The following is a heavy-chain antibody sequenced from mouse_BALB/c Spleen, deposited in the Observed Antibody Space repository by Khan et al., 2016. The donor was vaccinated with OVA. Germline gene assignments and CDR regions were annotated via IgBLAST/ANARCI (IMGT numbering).Heavy chain of an antibody. CDR1: GFNIKDTY. Sequence: VQLQQSGAEFVKPGASVKLSCTASGFNIKDTYMHWINQRPQQDLVWIGRIDPASGNARYDPKFQDKATIAADASSNTAYLQLSSLTSEDTAVYYCIRGAYSGLFAYWGQGTLVTVSA. CDR3: IRGAYSGLFAY. V-gene: IGHV14-3*02. J-gene: IGHJ3*01. CDR2: IDPASGNA. D-gene: IGHD2-10*01.